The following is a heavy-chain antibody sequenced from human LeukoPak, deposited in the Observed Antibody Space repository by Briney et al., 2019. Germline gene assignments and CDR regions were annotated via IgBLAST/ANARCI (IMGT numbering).Heavy chain of an antibody. J-gene: IGHJ6*04. CDR3: AELGITMIGGV. CDR1: RFTFSSYE. CDR2: ISSSGSTI. V-gene: IGHV3-48*03. Sequence: PGGSLRLSCAASRFTFSSYEMNWVRQAPGKGLEWVSYISSSGSTIYYADSMKGRFTISRDNAKNSLYLQMNSLRAEDTAVCYCAELGITMIGGVWGKGTTVTISS. D-gene: IGHD3-10*02.